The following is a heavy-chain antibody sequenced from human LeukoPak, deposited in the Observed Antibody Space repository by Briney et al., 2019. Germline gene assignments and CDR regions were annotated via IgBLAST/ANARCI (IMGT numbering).Heavy chain of an antibody. CDR1: GYTFTSYG. J-gene: IGHJ5*02. D-gene: IGHD3-10*01. V-gene: IGHV1-18*01. CDR2: ISAYNGNT. CDR3: ATDSVGSYNWFDP. Sequence: GASVKVSCKASGYTFTSYGISWVRQAPGQGLEWMGWISAYNGNTNYAQKLQGRVTMTEDTSTDTAYMELSSLRSEDTAVYYCATDSVGSYNWFDPWGQGTLVTVSS.